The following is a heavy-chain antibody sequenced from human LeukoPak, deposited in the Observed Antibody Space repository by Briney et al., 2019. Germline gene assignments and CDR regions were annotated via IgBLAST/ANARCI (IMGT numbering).Heavy chain of an antibody. Sequence: AGGSLRLSCSASGFTFSDYDMNWVHQAPGKGLEWVSGISNSGGRTSHAESVKGRFTISRDNSKNTLYLQMNSLRAEDTAVYYCAWEVGGIFDYWGQGTLVTVSS. V-gene: IGHV3-23*01. D-gene: IGHD1-26*01. CDR3: AWEVGGIFDY. J-gene: IGHJ4*02. CDR1: GFTFSDYD. CDR2: ISNSGGRT.